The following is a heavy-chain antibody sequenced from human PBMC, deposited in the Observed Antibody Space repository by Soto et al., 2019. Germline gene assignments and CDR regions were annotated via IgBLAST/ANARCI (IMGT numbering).Heavy chain of an antibody. CDR2: IYYSGST. CDR3: TIAVAGNFDY. J-gene: IGHJ4*02. V-gene: IGHV4-59*01. CDR1: GGSISSYY. Sequence: PSETLSLTCTVSGGSISSYYWSWIRQPPGKGLEWIGYIYYSGSTNYNPSLKSRVTISVDTSKNQFSLELSSVTAADTAVYYCTIAVAGNFDYWGQGTLVTVSS. D-gene: IGHD6-19*01.